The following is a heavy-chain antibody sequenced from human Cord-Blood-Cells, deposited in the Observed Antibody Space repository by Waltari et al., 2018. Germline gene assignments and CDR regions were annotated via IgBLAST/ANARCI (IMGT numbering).Heavy chain of an antibody. Sequence: QVQLQESGPGLVKPSETLSLTCAVSGYSISSGYYWGWIRQPPGKGLEWIGSIYHSGSTYYNPSLKSRVTISVDTSKNQFSLKLSSVTAADTAVYYCARDHVDIVATIRDDAFDIWGQGTMVTVSS. J-gene: IGHJ3*02. CDR2: IYHSGST. CDR3: ARDHVDIVATIRDDAFDI. CDR1: GYSISSGYY. D-gene: IGHD5-12*01. V-gene: IGHV4-38-2*02.